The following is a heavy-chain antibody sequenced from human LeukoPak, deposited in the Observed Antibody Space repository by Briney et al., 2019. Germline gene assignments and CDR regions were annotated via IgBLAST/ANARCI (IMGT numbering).Heavy chain of an antibody. D-gene: IGHD6-19*01. CDR2: IHHSGST. V-gene: IGHV4-4*02. CDR1: GGSISTTHW. J-gene: IGHJ4*02. CDR3: ARKIAVAPYYFDF. Sequence: SETLSLTCAVSGGSISTTHWWSWVRLPPGKGLDWIGEIHHSGSTNSDPSLKSRVTISVDKSKNQFSLRLTSVTAADTAVYYCARKIAVAPYYFDFWGQGTLVTVSS.